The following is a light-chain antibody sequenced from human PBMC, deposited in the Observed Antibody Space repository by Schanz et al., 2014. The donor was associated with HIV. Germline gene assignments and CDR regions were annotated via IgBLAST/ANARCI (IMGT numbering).Light chain of an antibody. CDR3: QQYNSYPPT. Sequence: DIQLTQSPSFLSASVGDRITLTCRASQGFGSYLAWYQQKPGKAPKLLIYRASTLESGVPPRFGGGGSGTEFTLTISGLQPDDFATYYCQQYNSYPPTFGGGTKVEIK. CDR1: QGFGSY. V-gene: IGKV1-9*01. J-gene: IGKJ4*01. CDR2: RAS.